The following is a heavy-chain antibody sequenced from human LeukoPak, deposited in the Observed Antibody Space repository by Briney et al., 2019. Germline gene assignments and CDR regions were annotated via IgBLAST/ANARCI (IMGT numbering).Heavy chain of an antibody. V-gene: IGHV3-30*18. CDR3: AKARLIVAGNYFDY. CDR1: GFTFSSYG. CDR2: ISYDGSNK. J-gene: IGHJ4*02. Sequence: PGGSLRLSCAASGFTFSSYGMHWVRQAPGKGLEWVAVISYDGSNKYYADSVKGRFTISRDNSKNTLYLQMNSLRAEDTAVYYCAKARLIVAGNYFDYWGQGTLVTVSS. D-gene: IGHD6-19*01.